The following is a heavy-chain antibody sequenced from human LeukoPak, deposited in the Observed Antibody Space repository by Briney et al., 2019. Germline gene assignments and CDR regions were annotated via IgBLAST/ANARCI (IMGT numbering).Heavy chain of an antibody. CDR3: ARRPPIDSSCYSYLDY. CDR1: GGSISSSSYY. D-gene: IGHD3-22*01. CDR2: IYYSGST. V-gene: IGHV4-39*01. Sequence: SETLSLTCTVSGGSISSSSYYWGWIRQPPGKGLEWIGSIYYSGSTYYNPSLKSRVTISVDTSKSQFSLKLSSVTAADTAVYYCARRPPIDSSCYSYLDYWGQGTLVTVSS. J-gene: IGHJ4*02.